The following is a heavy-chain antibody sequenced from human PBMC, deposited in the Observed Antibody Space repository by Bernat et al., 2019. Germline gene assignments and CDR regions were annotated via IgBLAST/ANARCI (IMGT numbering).Heavy chain of an antibody. Sequence: QLQLQESGPGLVKPSETLSLTCTVSGGSISSSSYYWGWIRQPPGKGLEWIGSIYYSGSTYYNPSLKSRVTISVDTSKNQFSLKLSSVTAADTAVYYCARPSFSGTMVQGVIYYWGQGTLVTVSS. CDR2: IYYSGST. J-gene: IGHJ4*02. D-gene: IGHD3-10*01. CDR1: GGSISSSSYY. CDR3: ARPSFSGTMVQGVIYY. V-gene: IGHV4-39*01.